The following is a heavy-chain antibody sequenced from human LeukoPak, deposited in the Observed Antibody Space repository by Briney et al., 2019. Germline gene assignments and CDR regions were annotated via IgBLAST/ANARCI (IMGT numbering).Heavy chain of an antibody. D-gene: IGHD2-21*02. CDR2: INLNSRGT. CDR1: GYTFTDYY. J-gene: IGHJ5*02. CDR3: ARISGDYMAWFDP. V-gene: IGHV1-2*02. Sequence: ASVKVSCKASGYTFTDYYMHWVRQAPGQGLEWMGWINLNSRGTNYAQKFQGRVTMTRDTSISTAHMELSSLRSDDTAVYFCARISGDYMAWFDPWGQGTLVTVSS.